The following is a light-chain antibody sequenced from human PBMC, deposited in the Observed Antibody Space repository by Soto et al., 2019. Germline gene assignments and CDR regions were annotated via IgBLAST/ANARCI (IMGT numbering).Light chain of an antibody. V-gene: IGKV3-11*01. CDR1: QSVSTS. J-gene: IGKJ1*01. CDR2: DAS. CDR3: QVRDVWPS. Sequence: IVLTQSPVTLAVSPGERAVLSCRASQSVSTSLAWYQHKPGQAPRLFIYDASKRAPGIPARFSGSGSGTDFTLTISSLETEDFAVYYCQVRDVWPSFGQGTKVEIK.